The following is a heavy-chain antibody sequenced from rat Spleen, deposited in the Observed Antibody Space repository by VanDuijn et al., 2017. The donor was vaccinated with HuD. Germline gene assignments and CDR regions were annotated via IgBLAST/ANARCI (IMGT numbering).Heavy chain of an antibody. CDR1: GFSLTVTG. J-gene: IGHJ2*01. CDR3: ARLTIGS. D-gene: IGHD1-3*01. CDR2: IWGGGDT. Sequence: QVQLKESGPGLMQPSETLSLTCTVSGFSLTVTGVGWVRQPLGKGLVWMGTIWGGGDTNYNSAVQSRLSISRDTSQSQVFLKMNSLQTEDTAMYFCARLTIGSWGQGVMVTVSS. V-gene: IGHV2-72*01.